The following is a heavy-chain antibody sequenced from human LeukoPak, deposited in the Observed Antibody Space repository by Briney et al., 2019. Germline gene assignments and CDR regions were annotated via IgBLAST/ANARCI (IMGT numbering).Heavy chain of an antibody. CDR2: SGISGGT. CDR1: GFSFSTYA. Sequence: PGGSLRLSCAASGFSFSTYAMSWVRQAPGKGLEWVSTSGISGGTYYSDSVKGRFTISRDKSKNTLYLQVNSLGAEDTALYYCAKRSSSTTYYFDNWGQGTLVTVSS. V-gene: IGHV3-23*01. J-gene: IGHJ4*02. CDR3: AKRSSSTTYYFDN. D-gene: IGHD1-1*01.